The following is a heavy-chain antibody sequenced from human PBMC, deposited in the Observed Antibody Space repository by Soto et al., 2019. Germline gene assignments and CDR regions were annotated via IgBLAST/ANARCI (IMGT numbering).Heavy chain of an antibody. CDR1: GEAVGSGQSY. Sequence: QVQLQESGPGLVKPSETLSLICFVSGEAVGSGQSYWNWIRQAPGNGLEWIGHIFVTGATKYSASLRSRVTTPVATSKSKISRNLTSVTAAHSTTYFCAGGRADSAGSSLGRRMDVWGPGTTVTVAS. CDR2: IFVTGAT. CDR3: AGGRADSAGSSLGRRMDV. V-gene: IGHV4-61*01. J-gene: IGHJ6*02. D-gene: IGHD3-10*01.